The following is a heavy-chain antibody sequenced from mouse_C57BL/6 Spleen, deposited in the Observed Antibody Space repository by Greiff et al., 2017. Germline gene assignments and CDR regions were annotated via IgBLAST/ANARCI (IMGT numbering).Heavy chain of an antibody. J-gene: IGHJ2*01. Sequence: QVQLQQSGAELVKPGASVKISCKASGYAFSSYWMNWVKQRPGKGLEWIGQIYPGDGDTNYNGKFKGKATLTADKSSSTAYMPLSSLTSEDSAFYFCARHGIRSYYFDYSCQVTPLTVSS. CDR2: IYPGDGDT. CDR1: GYAFSSYW. D-gene: IGHD1-1*01. V-gene: IGHV1-80*01. CDR3: ARHGIRSYYFDY.